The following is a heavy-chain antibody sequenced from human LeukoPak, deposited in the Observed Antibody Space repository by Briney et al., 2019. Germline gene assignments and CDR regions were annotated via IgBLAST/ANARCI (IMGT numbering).Heavy chain of an antibody. D-gene: IGHD5-18*01. CDR2: IYTSGST. CDR1: GGSISSSSYY. Sequence: SETLSLTCTVSGGSISSSSYYWSWIRQPAGKGLEWIGRIYTSGSTNYNPSLKSRVTMSVDTSRNQFSLKLSSVTAADTAVYYCARGGYSYGYDYWGQGTLVTVSS. CDR3: ARGGYSYGYDY. J-gene: IGHJ4*02. V-gene: IGHV4-61*02.